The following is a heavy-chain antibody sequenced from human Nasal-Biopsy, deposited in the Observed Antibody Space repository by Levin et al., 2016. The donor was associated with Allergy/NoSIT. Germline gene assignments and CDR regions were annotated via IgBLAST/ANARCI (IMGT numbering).Heavy chain of an antibody. V-gene: IGHV3-7*01. CDR1: GFTFGYHW. CDR2: VKEDGTET. D-gene: IGHD2-15*01. CDR3: VSCSGDSCLAPWHYYYGLNV. J-gene: IGHJ6*02. Sequence: GESLKISCVGSGFTFGYHWMSWVRQAPGKGLEWVANVKEDGTETYYVDSVKGRFTISRDNDKNTLYLQMNSLGDEDAALYYCVSCSGDSCLAPWHYYYGLNVWGQGTTVTVSS.